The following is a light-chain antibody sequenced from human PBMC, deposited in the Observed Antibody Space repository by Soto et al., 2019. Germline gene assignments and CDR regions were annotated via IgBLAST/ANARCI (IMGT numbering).Light chain of an antibody. V-gene: IGKV1-39*01. Sequence: DLQMTQSPSSLSASVGDRVTITCRASQTISTYLNWYRQKPGKAPEVLIYDSSRLQSGVPSRFSGSGSGTDFTLTISGLQPEDLANYCCQQSYRAPWTFGQGTKVEI. J-gene: IGKJ1*01. CDR3: QQSYRAPWT. CDR1: QTISTY. CDR2: DSS.